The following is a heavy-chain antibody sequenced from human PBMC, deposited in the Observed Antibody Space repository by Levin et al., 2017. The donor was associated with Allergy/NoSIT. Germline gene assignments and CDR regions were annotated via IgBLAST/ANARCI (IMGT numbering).Heavy chain of an antibody. CDR3: ASITPPSDY. J-gene: IGHJ4*02. CDR1: GFTFSTYA. V-gene: IGHV3-30-3*01. D-gene: IGHD1-20*01. Sequence: PGGSLRLSCVASGFTFSTYAMHWVRQAPGKGLEWVAVISYDGSNRYYADSVKGRFTISRDNSNNTLYLQMNSLRAEDTAVYYCASITPPSDYWGQGTLVTVSS. CDR2: ISYDGSNR.